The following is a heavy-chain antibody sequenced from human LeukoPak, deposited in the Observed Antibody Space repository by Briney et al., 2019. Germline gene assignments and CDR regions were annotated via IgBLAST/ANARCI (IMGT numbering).Heavy chain of an antibody. CDR1: GDSISSGSYY. CDR2: IYSSGRT. J-gene: IGHJ3*02. Sequence: SQTLSLTCTVSGDSISSGSYYWSWIRQPAGEGLEWIGRIYSSGRTHYSPSLKSRVTISVDTSRNQFSLRLSSVTAADTAVYYCARVHVGDYGDYVGFDYQENDAFDIWGQGTMVTVSS. V-gene: IGHV4-61*02. D-gene: IGHD4-17*01. CDR3: ARVHVGDYGDYVGFDYQENDAFDI.